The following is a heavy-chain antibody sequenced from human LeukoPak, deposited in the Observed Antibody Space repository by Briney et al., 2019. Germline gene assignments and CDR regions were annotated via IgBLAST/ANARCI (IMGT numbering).Heavy chain of an antibody. D-gene: IGHD5-18*01. CDR1: GGSISISS. Sequence: SETLSLTCTVPGGSISISSWSCIRQPPGKGLERIGDIYYSGSTNYNPSITSRVTVSVDTPKIQFSLKLSSVTAADTAVYYCARDPGYSYGNGWWFDPWGQGTLVTVSS. V-gene: IGHV4-59*01. J-gene: IGHJ5*02. CDR3: ARDPGYSYGNGWWFDP. CDR2: IYYSGST.